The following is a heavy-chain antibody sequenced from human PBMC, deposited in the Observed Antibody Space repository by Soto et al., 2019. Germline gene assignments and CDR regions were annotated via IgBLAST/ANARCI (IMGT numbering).Heavy chain of an antibody. D-gene: IGHD3-3*01. J-gene: IGHJ6*03. Sequence: QVQLVESGGGSVKPGGSLRLSCEASGFTFNDYYMSWIRQAPGKGLECVSYIDSSGGTVFYADSVKGRFTISRDNAKNSLYLQMNSLRAEHTAVYYRARDAGGDYDFWSGYSNYYMDVWGKGATVTVSS. V-gene: IGHV3-11*01. CDR3: ARDAGGDYDFWSGYSNYYMDV. CDR2: IDSSGGTV. CDR1: GFTFNDYY.